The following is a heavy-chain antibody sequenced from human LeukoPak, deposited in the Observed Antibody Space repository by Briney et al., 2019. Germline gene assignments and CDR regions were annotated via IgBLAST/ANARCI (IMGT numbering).Heavy chain of an antibody. V-gene: IGHV4-4*07. CDR3: ASIVVVTAADPSDAFDI. J-gene: IGHJ3*02. CDR2: IYTSGST. Sequence: SETLSLTCTVSGGSISSYYWSWIRQPAGKRLEWIGRIYTSGSTNYNPSLKSRVTMSVDTSKNQFSLKLSSVTAADTAVYYCASIVVVTAADPSDAFDIWGQGTTVTVSS. D-gene: IGHD2-21*02. CDR1: GGSISSYY.